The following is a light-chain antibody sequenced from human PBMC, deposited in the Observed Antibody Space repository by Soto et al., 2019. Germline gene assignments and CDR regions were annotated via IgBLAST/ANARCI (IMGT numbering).Light chain of an antibody. V-gene: IGKV3-15*01. J-gene: IGKJ4*01. CDR2: AAS. Sequence: TQSPATLSLSPGDRATLSCRANQTISNSLAWYQQKPGQAPRLLIYAASTRATGVSARFSGSGSGTEFTLTISSLQSEDFTIYYCQYYNNWLATFGGGTKVDI. CDR3: QYYNNWLAT. CDR1: QTISNS.